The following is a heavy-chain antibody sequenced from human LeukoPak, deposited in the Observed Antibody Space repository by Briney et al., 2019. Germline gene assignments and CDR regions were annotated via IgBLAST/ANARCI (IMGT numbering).Heavy chain of an antibody. CDR1: GFTFSSYG. D-gene: IGHD6-13*01. J-gene: IGHJ4*02. V-gene: IGHV3-30*18. Sequence: GGSLILSCAASGFTFSSYGMHWVRQAPGKGLEWVAVISYHGGNIYYADSVKGRFTISRDNSKNTLYLQMSSLRSEDTAVYYCTKKKEGSWQQLGDYWGQGTLVTVSS. CDR3: TKKKEGSWQQLGDY. CDR2: ISYHGGNI.